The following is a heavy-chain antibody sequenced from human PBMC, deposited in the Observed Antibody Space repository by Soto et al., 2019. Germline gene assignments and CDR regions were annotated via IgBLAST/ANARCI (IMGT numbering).Heavy chain of an antibody. CDR3: AKHLSNGSPDY. CDR2: ISGSGGGT. D-gene: IGHD2-15*01. Sequence: RGSLRLSCAASGFTFSSYAMSWVRQAPGKGLEWVSLISGSGGGTYYADSVKGRFTISRDNSKNTLYLQMNSLRAEDTAVFYCAKHLSNGSPDYWGQGTLVTVSS. V-gene: IGHV3-23*01. CDR1: GFTFSSYA. J-gene: IGHJ4*02.